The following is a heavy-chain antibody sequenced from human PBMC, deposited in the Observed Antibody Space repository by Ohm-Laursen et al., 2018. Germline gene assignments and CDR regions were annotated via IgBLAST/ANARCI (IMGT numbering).Heavy chain of an antibody. Sequence: SLRLSCAASGFTFDDYAIHWVRQAPGKGLEWVPGISYNSGSINYADSVKGRFTISRDNAKNSLYLQMDSLRVEDTALYYCARGLYNFYYHMDVWGQGTTVTVSS. J-gene: IGHJ6*02. CDR1: GFTFDDYA. V-gene: IGHV3-9*01. CDR2: ISYNSGSI. CDR3: ARGLYNFYYHMDV.